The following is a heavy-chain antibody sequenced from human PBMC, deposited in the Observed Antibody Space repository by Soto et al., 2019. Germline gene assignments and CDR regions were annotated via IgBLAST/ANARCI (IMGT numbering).Heavy chain of an antibody. CDR2: IYWDDDK. J-gene: IGHJ4*02. Sequence: QITLKESGPTLVKPTQTLTLTSTFSGFSLSTSGVGVGWIRQPPGKALEWLALIYWDDDKRYSPSLKSRLTITKDTSKNQVVLTMTNMDPVDTATYYCAHSLIPNWGSRGAFDYWGQGTLVTVSS. CDR3: AHSLIPNWGSRGAFDY. D-gene: IGHD7-27*01. V-gene: IGHV2-5*02. CDR1: GFSLSTSGVG.